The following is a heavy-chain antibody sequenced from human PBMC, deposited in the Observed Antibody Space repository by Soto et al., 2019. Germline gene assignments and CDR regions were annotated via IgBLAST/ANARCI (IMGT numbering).Heavy chain of an antibody. CDR1: GFTFSSYW. Sequence: EVQLVESGGGLVQPGGSLRLSCAASGFTFSSYWMHWVRQAPGKGLVWVSRINSDGSSTSYADSVKGRFTISRDNAKNTLYVQMNSLRAEDTDVYYCARGGSLNWYFDLWGRGTLVTVSS. J-gene: IGHJ2*01. CDR2: INSDGSST. D-gene: IGHD1-26*01. CDR3: ARGGSLNWYFDL. V-gene: IGHV3-74*01.